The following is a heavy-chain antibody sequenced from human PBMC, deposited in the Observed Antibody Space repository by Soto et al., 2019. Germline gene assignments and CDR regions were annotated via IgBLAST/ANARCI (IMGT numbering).Heavy chain of an antibody. V-gene: IGHV3-11*06. CDR1: GFTFSDYY. CDR2: ISSSSSYT. D-gene: IGHD5-18*01. CDR3: ARVKTAMAPNWFDP. J-gene: IGHJ5*02. Sequence: QVQLVESGGGLVKPGGSLRLSCAASGFTFSDYYMSWIRQAPGKGLEWVSYISSSSSYTNYADSVKGRFTISRDNAKNSLYLQMNSLRAEDTAVYYCARVKTAMAPNWFDPWGQGPLVTVSS.